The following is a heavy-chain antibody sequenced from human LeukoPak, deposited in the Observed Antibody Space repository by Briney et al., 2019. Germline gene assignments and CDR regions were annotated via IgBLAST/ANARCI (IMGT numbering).Heavy chain of an antibody. J-gene: IGHJ5*02. Sequence: ASVKVSCKASGYTFTGYYMHWVRQAPGQGPEWMGWINPNSGGTYYAQKFQGRVTMTRDTSISTAYMELSRLRSDDTAVYYCARDPLGISSWYNWFDPWGQGTLVTVSS. CDR3: ARDPLGISSWYNWFDP. CDR1: GYTFTGYY. D-gene: IGHD6-19*01. CDR2: INPNSGGT. V-gene: IGHV1-2*02.